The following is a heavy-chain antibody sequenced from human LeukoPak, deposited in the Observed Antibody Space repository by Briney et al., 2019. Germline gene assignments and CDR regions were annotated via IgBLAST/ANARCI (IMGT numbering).Heavy chain of an antibody. V-gene: IGHV3-23*01. CDR1: GFSFTTYA. J-gene: IGHJ6*03. CDR2: IGGSGGST. CDR3: ARDPGYSSSWPQDYYYYMDV. Sequence: GGSLRLSCAASGFSFTTYAMSWVRQAPGKGLELVSVIGGSGGSTYYADSVKGRFTISRDNSKNTLYLQMNSLRAEDTAVYYCARDPGYSSSWPQDYYYYMDVWGKGTTVTVSS. D-gene: IGHD6-13*01.